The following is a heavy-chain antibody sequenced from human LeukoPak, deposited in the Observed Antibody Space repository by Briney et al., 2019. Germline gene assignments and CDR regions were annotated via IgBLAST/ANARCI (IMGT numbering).Heavy chain of an antibody. V-gene: IGHV1-69*13. CDR3: ARSQRQLGPLGY. CDR2: IIPIFGTA. J-gene: IGHJ4*02. Sequence: SVKVSCKASGGTFSSYAISWVRQAPGQGLEWMGGIIPIFGTANYAQKFQGRVTITADESTSTAYMELSSLRSEDTAVYYCARSQRQLGPLGYWGQGTLVTVSS. CDR1: GGTFSSYA. D-gene: IGHD6-13*01.